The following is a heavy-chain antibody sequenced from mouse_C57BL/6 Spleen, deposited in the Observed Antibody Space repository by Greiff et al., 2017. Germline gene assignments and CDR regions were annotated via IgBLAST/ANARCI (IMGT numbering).Heavy chain of an antibody. V-gene: IGHV5-4*03. CDR1: GFTFSSYA. Sequence: EVMLVESGGGLVKPGGSLKLSCTASGFTFSSYAMSWVRQTQEKRLEWVATISDGGSYTYYPDNVKGRFTISRDNAKNNLYLQMSHLKSEDTAMYYCARGGGDYAMDYWGQGTSVTVSS. J-gene: IGHJ4*01. CDR2: ISDGGSYT. CDR3: ARGGGDYAMDY.